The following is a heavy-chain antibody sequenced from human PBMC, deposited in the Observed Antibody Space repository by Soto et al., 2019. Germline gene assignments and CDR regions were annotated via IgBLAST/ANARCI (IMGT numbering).Heavy chain of an antibody. Sequence: PGGSLRLSCAASGFTFSDYYMSWIRQAPGKGLEWVSYISSSGGSTYYADSVKGRFTISRDNSKNTLYLQMNSLRAEDTAVYYCAKDGSADYGSGRGYYYYGMDVWGQGTTVTVSS. CDR3: AKDGSADYGSGRGYYYYGMDV. CDR2: ISSSGGST. D-gene: IGHD3-10*01. V-gene: IGHV3-11*01. CDR1: GFTFSDYY. J-gene: IGHJ6*02.